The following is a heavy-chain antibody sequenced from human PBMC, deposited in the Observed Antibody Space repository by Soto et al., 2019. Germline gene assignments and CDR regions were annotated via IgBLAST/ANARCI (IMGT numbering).Heavy chain of an antibody. CDR2: INHSGST. CDR1: GGSFGGYY. CDR3: ARGGMGAHDYGDYQDY. J-gene: IGHJ4*02. V-gene: IGHV4-34*01. Sequence: SETLSLTCAVYGGSFGGYYWSWIRQPPGKGLEWIGEINHSGSTNYNPSLKSRVTISVDTSKNQFSLKLSSVTAAETAVYYCARGGMGAHDYGDYQDYWGQGTLVTVSS. D-gene: IGHD4-17*01.